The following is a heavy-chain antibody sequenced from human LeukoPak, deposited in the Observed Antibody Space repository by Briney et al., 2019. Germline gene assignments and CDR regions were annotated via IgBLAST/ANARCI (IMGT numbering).Heavy chain of an antibody. CDR1: GRPYSGYY. D-gene: IGHD6-13*01. CDR3: ARGLYALRHSSWNY. J-gene: IGHJ4*02. V-gene: IGHV4-34*01. Sequence: AETLTLPCAVSGRPYSGYYWPGIRRTTGKALEWIGDIHRSAGPTYNSSLKGRVPITIHTPQNHFSRNVNSVTAADTGVYYCARGLYALRHSSWNYWGQGTLVTVSS. CDR2: IHRSAGP.